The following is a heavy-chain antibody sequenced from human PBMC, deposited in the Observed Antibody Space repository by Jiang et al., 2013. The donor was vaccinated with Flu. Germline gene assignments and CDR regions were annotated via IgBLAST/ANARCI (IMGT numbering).Heavy chain of an antibody. CDR3: ATSTVTSFEAFDV. CDR1: GFSIGSGHF. Sequence: PGLVKPSETLSLTCAVSGFSIGSGHFWGWFRQPPGKGLEWVGTFYYTGTMYYRPSLKSRVSISLDTSKNQFSLKLTSVTAPDSAIYYCATSTVTSFEAFDVWGQGTMVTVSS. D-gene: IGHD4-17*01. V-gene: IGHV4-38-2*01. CDR2: FYYTGTM. J-gene: IGHJ3*01.